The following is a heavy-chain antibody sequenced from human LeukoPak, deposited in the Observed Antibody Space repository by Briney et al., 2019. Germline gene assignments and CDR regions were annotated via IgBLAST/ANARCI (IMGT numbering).Heavy chain of an antibody. CDR3: AKAGGDFWNSYYYMDV. J-gene: IGHJ6*03. V-gene: IGHV3-30*02. CDR1: GFTFSSYG. D-gene: IGHD3-3*01. Sequence: PGGSLRLSCAASGFTFSSYGMHWVRQAPGKGLEWVAFIRYDGSNKYYADSVKGRFTISRDNSKNTLYLQMNSLRAEDTAVHYCAKAGGDFWNSYYYMDVWGKGTTVTVSS. CDR2: IRYDGSNK.